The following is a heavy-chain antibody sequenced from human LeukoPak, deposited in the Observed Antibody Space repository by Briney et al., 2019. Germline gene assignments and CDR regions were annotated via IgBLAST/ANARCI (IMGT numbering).Heavy chain of an antibody. CDR3: AKPMVRGVISFDY. CDR2: ISYDGSNK. Sequence: GRSLRLSCAASGFTFSSYGMHWVRQAPGKGLEWVAVISYDGSNKYYADSVKGRFTISRDNSKNTLYLQMNSLRAEDTAVYYCAKPMVRGVISFDYWGQGTLVTVSS. D-gene: IGHD3-10*01. V-gene: IGHV3-30*18. J-gene: IGHJ4*02. CDR1: GFTFSSYG.